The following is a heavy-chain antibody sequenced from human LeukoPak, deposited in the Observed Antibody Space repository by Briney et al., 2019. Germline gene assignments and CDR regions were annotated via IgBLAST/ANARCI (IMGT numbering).Heavy chain of an antibody. J-gene: IGHJ4*02. CDR2: IGWNSGNI. CDR1: GFTFGDYA. Sequence: LRLSCAASGFTFGDYAMHWVRQAPGKGLEWVSGIGWNSGNIGYADSVKGRFTISRDNAKNSLYLQMNSLRAEDTALYFCAKDSDLRYIVGYFDYWGQGALVTVSS. D-gene: IGHD5-18*01. CDR3: AKDSDLRYIVGYFDY. V-gene: IGHV3-9*01.